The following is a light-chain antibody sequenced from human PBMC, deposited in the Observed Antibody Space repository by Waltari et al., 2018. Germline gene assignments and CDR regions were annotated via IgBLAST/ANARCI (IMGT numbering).Light chain of an antibody. V-gene: IGKV1-27*01. CDR3: QKYDSAPRT. Sequence: DIQMTQSPSSLSASVGDRVTITCRASQGITYFLAWYQQKPGKAPKLLIYGASTLQSGVPSRFSGSGSGTDFTLTINSLQPKDVATYYCQKYDSAPRTFGQGTKVEIK. CDR2: GAS. J-gene: IGKJ1*01. CDR1: QGITYF.